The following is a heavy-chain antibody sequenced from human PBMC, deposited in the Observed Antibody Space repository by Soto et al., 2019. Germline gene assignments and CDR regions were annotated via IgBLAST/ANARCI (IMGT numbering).Heavy chain of an antibody. V-gene: IGHV4-30-2*05. CDR3: SSLPDGYTSGLDY. J-gene: IGHJ4*02. D-gene: IGHD5-12*01. CDR1: GGSISSGVYS. CDR2: IYYTGNT. Sequence: SETLSLTCAVAGGSISSGVYSWGWIRQPPGKGLEWIGYIYYTGNTVFNPSLKSRVSISVDTSKNQFSLKLNPVTAADTAVYYCSSLPDGYTSGLDYWGQGTLVTVS.